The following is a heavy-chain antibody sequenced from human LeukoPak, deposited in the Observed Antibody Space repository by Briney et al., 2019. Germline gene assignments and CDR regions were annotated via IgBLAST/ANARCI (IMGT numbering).Heavy chain of an antibody. CDR3: ARGRGLALRGFDP. CDR1: GGSISSYY. CDR2: IYYSGST. D-gene: IGHD3/OR15-3a*01. V-gene: IGHV4-59*01. Sequence: SETLSLTCTVSGGSISSYYWSWIRQPPGKGLEWIGYIYYSGSTNYNPSLKGRVTISVDTSKNQFSLKLSSVTAADTAVYYCARGRGLALRGFDPWGQGTLVTVSS. J-gene: IGHJ5*02.